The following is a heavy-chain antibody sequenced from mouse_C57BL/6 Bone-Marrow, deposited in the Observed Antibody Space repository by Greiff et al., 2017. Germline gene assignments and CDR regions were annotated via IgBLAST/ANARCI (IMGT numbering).Heavy chain of an antibody. V-gene: IGHV1-59*01. Sequence: VQLQQPGAELVRPGTSVKLSCKASGYTFTSYWMHWVKQRPGQGLEWIGVIDPSDSYTNYNQKFKGKATLTVDTSSSTAYMQLSSLTSEDSAVYYCASITTVVATGYYAMDYWGQGTSVTVSS. CDR3: ASITTVVATGYYAMDY. CDR2: IDPSDSYT. J-gene: IGHJ4*01. CDR1: GYTFTSYW. D-gene: IGHD1-1*01.